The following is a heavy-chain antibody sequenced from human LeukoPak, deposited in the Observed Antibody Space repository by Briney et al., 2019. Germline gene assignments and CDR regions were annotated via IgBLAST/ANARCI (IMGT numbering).Heavy chain of an antibody. CDR2: IYYSGST. CDR3: ARQSSSGSY. D-gene: IGHD1-26*01. V-gene: IGHV4-39*01. Sequence: PSETLSLTCTVSGGSISSSSYYWGWIRQPPGKGLEWNGSIYYSGSTYYNPSLKSRVTISVDTSKNQFSLKLSSVTAADTAVYYCARQSSSGSYWGQGTLVTVSS. CDR1: GGSISSSSYY. J-gene: IGHJ4*02.